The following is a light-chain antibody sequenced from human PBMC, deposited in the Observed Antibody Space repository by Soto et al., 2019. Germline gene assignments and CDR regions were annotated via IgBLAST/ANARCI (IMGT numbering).Light chain of an antibody. J-gene: IGKJ5*01. CDR2: AAS. CDR3: QQSYSMSPIT. CDR1: QSISTY. Sequence: DIQMTQSPSSLSASVGDRVTITCRASQSISTYLNWYQQKPGKAPTLLIYAASSLQSGVPSRFSGSGSGTDFTLTISSLQPEDFATYYCQQSYSMSPITFGQGTRLEIK. V-gene: IGKV1-39*01.